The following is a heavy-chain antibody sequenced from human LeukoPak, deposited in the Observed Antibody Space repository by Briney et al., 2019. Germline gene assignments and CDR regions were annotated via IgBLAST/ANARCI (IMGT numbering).Heavy chain of an antibody. CDR1: GFTFSSYA. CDR2: ISSNGGST. J-gene: IGHJ3*02. V-gene: IGHV3-64D*09. Sequence: PGGSLRLCCSASGFTFSSYAMHWVRQAPGKGLEYVSAISSNGGSTYYADSVKGRFTISRDNSKNTLYLQMSSLRAEDTAVYYCVKGKPQWRPTAYSAFDIWGQGTMVTVSS. D-gene: IGHD6-19*01. CDR3: VKGKPQWRPTAYSAFDI.